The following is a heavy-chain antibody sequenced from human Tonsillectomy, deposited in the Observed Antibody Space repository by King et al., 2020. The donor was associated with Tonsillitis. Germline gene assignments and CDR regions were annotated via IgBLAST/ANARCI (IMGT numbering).Heavy chain of an antibody. J-gene: IGHJ4*02. Sequence: VQLQQWGAGLLKPSETLSLTCAVYGGSFSGYYWSWIRQPPGKGLEWIGEINHSGSTNYNPSPKSRVTISVDTSKNQFSLKLSSVTAADTAVYYCARPSEYYYGAFDYWGQGTLVTVSS. CDR1: GGSFSGYY. CDR2: INHSGST. V-gene: IGHV4-34*01. CDR3: ARPSEYYYGAFDY. D-gene: IGHD3-10*01.